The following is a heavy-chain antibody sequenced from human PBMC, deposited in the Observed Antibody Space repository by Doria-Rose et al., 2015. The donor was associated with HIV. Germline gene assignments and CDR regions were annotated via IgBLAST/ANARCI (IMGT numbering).Heavy chain of an antibody. CDR2: IFHSGST. V-gene: IGHV4-4*02. D-gene: IGHD6-13*01. J-gene: IGHJ4*02. CDR3: ARGRSSTWDRRQVFDY. Sequence: TCVVSGGSISSSHWWSWVRQPPGKGLEWIGEIFHSGSTNYNASLKSRLTISVDKSKNHFSLKLSSVTAADTALYYCARGRSSTWDRRQVFDYWGQGTLVTVSS. CDR1: GGSISSSHW.